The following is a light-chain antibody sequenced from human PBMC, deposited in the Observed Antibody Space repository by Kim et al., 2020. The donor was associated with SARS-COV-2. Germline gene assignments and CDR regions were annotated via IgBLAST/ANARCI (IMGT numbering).Light chain of an antibody. V-gene: IGLV6-57*02. J-gene: IGLJ3*02. CDR2: EDN. CDR3: QSYDSSNLV. Sequence: GKTVTSSGTGSSGSIPRNYVQWYQQRPGSAPTTVIYEDNQRPSGVPDRFSGSIDSSSNAASLTISGLKTEDEADYYCQSYDSSNLVFGGGTKLTVL. CDR1: SGSIPRNY.